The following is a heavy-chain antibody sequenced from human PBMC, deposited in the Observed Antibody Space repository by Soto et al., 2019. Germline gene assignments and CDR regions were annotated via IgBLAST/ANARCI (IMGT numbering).Heavy chain of an antibody. CDR1: GFTFDDYA. V-gene: IGHV3-9*01. CDR2: ISWNSGSI. D-gene: IGHD2-15*01. J-gene: IGHJ4*02. Sequence: EVQLVESGGGLVQPGRSLRLSCAASGFTFDDYAMHWVRQAPGKGLEWVSGISWNSGSIGYADSVKGRFTISRDNAKNSLYLQMNSLRAEYTALYYCAKARRFYCSGGSCYSGSFDYWGQGTLVTVSS. CDR3: AKARRFYCSGGSCYSGSFDY.